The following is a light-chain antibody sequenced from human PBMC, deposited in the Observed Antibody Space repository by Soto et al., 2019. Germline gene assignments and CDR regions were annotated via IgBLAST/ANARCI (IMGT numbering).Light chain of an antibody. CDR1: SGHSNYA. CDR2: LNSDGSH. V-gene: IGLV4-69*01. CDR3: QTRGSGIVV. J-gene: IGLJ2*01. Sequence: QLVLTQSPSASASLGASVKLTCTLSSGHSNYAIAWHQQQSEKGPRYLMNLNSDGSHSKGDGIPDRFSGSSSGAERYLTISSLQSEDEADYYCQTRGSGIVVFGGGTKLTVL.